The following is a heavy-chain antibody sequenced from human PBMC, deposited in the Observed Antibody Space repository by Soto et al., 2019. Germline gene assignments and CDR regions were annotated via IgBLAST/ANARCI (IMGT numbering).Heavy chain of an antibody. CDR2: ISGSGGST. CDR1: GFTFSSYA. J-gene: IGHJ6*02. V-gene: IGHV3-23*01. CDR3: AKVSRYCGGDCYSTLNYYYYGMDV. D-gene: IGHD2-21*02. Sequence: GGSLRLSCAASGFTFSSYAMSWVRQAPGKGLEWVSAISGSGGSTYYADSVKGRFTISRDNSKNTLYLQMNSLRAEDTAVYYCAKVSRYCGGDCYSTLNYYYYGMDVWGQGTTVTVSS.